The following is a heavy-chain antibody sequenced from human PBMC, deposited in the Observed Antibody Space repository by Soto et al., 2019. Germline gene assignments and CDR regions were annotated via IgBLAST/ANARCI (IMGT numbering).Heavy chain of an antibody. Sequence: EVQLVETGGGLIQPGGSLRLSCAASGFTVFSAYMNWVRQAPGKGLEWVAVFYSGGSSYYADSVKGRFTISRDTSKNTVDLPMDSPRADDTAVYYCAGAPEIRGANYFDLWGQGSLVTVSS. CDR3: AGAPEIRGANYFDL. V-gene: IGHV3-53*02. CDR2: FYSGGSS. J-gene: IGHJ4*02. CDR1: GFTVFSAY. D-gene: IGHD2-15*01.